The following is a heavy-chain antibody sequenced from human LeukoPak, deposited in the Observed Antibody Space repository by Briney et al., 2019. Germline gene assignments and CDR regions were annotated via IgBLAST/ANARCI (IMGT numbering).Heavy chain of an antibody. CDR1: GDSISSYA. Sequence: PSETLSLTCSVSGDSISSYAWSWIRRPPGKGLGWIWGISRSWDTNYSPSLKSRLTLSVDMSKNQFSLKLRSVTAADTAVYYCAKDRGGGRDAFDIWGQGTVVTVSS. D-gene: IGHD3-10*01. V-gene: IGHV4-59*01. CDR3: AKDRGGGRDAFDI. J-gene: IGHJ3*02. CDR2: ISRSWDT.